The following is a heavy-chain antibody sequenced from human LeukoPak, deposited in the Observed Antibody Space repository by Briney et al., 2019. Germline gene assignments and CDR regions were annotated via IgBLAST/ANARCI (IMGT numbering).Heavy chain of an antibody. CDR1: GFTFSAYS. D-gene: IGHD3-3*01. CDR2: ISSSSSYI. J-gene: IGHJ4*02. Sequence: PGGSLRLSCAASGFTFSAYSMNWVRQAPGKGLEWVSCISSSSSYIYYADSVKGRFAISRDNPQNSLYLQMSSLRAEDTAVYYCARAWRGSYVFDYWGQGTLVTVSS. CDR3: ARAWRGSYVFDY. V-gene: IGHV3-21*01.